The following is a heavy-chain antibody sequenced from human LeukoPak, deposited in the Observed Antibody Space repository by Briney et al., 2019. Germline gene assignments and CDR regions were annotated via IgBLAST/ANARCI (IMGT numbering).Heavy chain of an antibody. CDR2: ISYDGSNK. D-gene: IGHD5-24*01. J-gene: IGHJ4*02. Sequence: GGSLRLSCAASGFTFSSYAMHWVRQAPGKGLEWVAVISYDGSNKYYAGSVKGRFTISRDNSKNTLYLQMNSLRAEDTAVYYCARDSEEMATMWSCFDYWGQGTLVTVSS. CDR1: GFTFSSYA. CDR3: ARDSEEMATMWSCFDY. V-gene: IGHV3-30*04.